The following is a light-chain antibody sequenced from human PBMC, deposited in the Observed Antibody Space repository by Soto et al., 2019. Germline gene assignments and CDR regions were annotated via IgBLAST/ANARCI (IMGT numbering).Light chain of an antibody. Sequence: QSVLTQPASVSGSPGQSITISCTGTSSDVGSYNLVSWYQQHPGKAPKLMIYEVSERPSGVSNRFSGSKSGNTASLTISGLQAEDEADYHCCSYAGSSTLVFGGGTKLTVL. J-gene: IGLJ2*01. CDR3: CSYAGSSTLV. CDR1: SSDVGSYNL. V-gene: IGLV2-23*02. CDR2: EVS.